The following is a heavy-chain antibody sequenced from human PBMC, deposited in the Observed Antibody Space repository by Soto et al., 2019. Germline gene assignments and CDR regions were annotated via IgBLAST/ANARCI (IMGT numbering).Heavy chain of an antibody. J-gene: IGHJ4*02. CDR2: TYYRSKWYN. CDR1: GDRVSSNSAA. V-gene: IGHV6-1*01. D-gene: IGHD3-16*01. CDR3: AREAQYPYDYVWGIQFDY. Sequence: SQTHSLTCAICGDRVSSNSAAWNWIRQSPSRGLEWLGRTYYRSKWYNDYAVSVKSRITINPDTSKNQFSLQLNSVTPEDTAVYYCAREAQYPYDYVWGIQFDYWGQGTLVTVSS.